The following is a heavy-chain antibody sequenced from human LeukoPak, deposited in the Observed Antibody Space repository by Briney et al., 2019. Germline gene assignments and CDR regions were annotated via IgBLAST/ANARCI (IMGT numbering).Heavy chain of an antibody. CDR1: GGSISSGDYY. V-gene: IGHV4-30-4*01. J-gene: IGHJ4*02. CDR2: IYYTGST. Sequence: SETLSLTCTVSGGSISSGDYYWSWIRQPPGKGLEWIGDIYYTGSTYYNPSLKSRVTISVDTSKNQFSLKLSSVTAADTAVYYCAGKGGRDWGQGTLVTVSS. D-gene: IGHD2-15*01. CDR3: AGKGGRD.